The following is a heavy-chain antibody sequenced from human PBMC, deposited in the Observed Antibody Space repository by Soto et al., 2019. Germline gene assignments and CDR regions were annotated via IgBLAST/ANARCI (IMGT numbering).Heavy chain of an antibody. D-gene: IGHD1-26*01. CDR1: GFAFSNYE. CDR2: ISLSGSTI. CDR3: ARESFSASPNLLDY. V-gene: IGHV3-48*03. J-gene: IGHJ4*02. Sequence: GGSLRLSCAASGFAFSNYEMNWVRQAPGKGLEWVSYISLSGSTIYYADSVKGRFTISRDDAKDSLYLEMDSLRADDTAVYYCARESFSASPNLLDYWGQGTLVTVSS.